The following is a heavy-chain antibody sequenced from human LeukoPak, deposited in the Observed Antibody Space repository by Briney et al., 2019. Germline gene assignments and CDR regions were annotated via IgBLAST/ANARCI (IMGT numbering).Heavy chain of an antibody. CDR3: ARVSIWDVLDM. CDR2: MNPSSGDT. V-gene: IGHV1-8*01. Sequence: GASVKVSCKASGYTFTSYEINWVRQATGQGLEWMGWMNPSSGDTGYAPKFQGRLTMTRSTSISTAYMELSSLGSEDTAMYYCARVSIWDVLDMWGQGTLVTVSS. CDR1: GYTFTSYE. J-gene: IGHJ3*02. D-gene: IGHD2-21*01.